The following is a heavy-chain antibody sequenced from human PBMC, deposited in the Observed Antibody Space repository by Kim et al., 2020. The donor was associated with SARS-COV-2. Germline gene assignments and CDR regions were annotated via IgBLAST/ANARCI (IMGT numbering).Heavy chain of an antibody. V-gene: IGHV4-39*01. D-gene: IGHD5-18*01. CDR2: MYYSGST. CDR1: GGSISSSSYY. J-gene: IGHJ4*02. CDR3: ARRPGYNYGIDY. Sequence: SETLSLTCTVSGGSISSSSYYWDWIRQPPGKGLECIGSMYYSGSTYYNPSLKSRVTISVDMSKNQFSLKLSSVTAADTAVYYCARRPGYNYGIDYWGQGTLVTVSS.